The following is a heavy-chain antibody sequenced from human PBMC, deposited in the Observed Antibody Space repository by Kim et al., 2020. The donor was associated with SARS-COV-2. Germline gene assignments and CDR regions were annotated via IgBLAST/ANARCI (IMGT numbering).Heavy chain of an antibody. CDR2: IYYIGST. CDR3: ARLRYYYTMDY. D-gene: IGHD1-26*01. J-gene: IGHJ4*02. CDR1: GDSISGSSFY. V-gene: IGHV4-39*01. Sequence: SETLSLTCTVSGDSISGSSFYWGWIRQPPGKGLEWIGSIYYIGSTYYNPSLKSRVTISVDTSKNQFSLKLSSVTATDTSMYYCARLRYYYTMDYWGQGTLVTVSS.